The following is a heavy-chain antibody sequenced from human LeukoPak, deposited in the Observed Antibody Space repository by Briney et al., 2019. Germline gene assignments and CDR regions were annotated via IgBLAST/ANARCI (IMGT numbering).Heavy chain of an antibody. CDR3: ARQGSCSSTSCRRGFDY. CDR2: IYPGDSDT. J-gene: IGHJ4*02. V-gene: IGHV5-51*01. Sequence: GESLKISCKGSGYSFTSYWIGWVRQMPGKGLEWMGIIYPGDSDTRYSPSFQGQVTISADKSISTAYLQWSSLKASDTAMYYCARQGSCSSTSCRRGFDYWGQGTLVTVSS. D-gene: IGHD2-2*01. CDR1: GYSFTSYW.